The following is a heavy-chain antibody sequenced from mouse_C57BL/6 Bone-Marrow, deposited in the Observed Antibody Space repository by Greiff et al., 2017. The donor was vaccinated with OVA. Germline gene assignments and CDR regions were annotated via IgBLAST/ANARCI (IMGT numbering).Heavy chain of an antibody. D-gene: IGHD1-1*01. CDR2: IRNKANGCTT. Sequence: DVHLVESGGGLVQPGGSLSLSCAASGFTFTDYYMSWVRQPPGKALEWLGFIRNKANGCTTEYSASVKGRFTISRDNSQSILYLQMNALRAEDSATYYCARSLITTARFAYWGQGTLVTVSA. CDR1: GFTFTDYY. CDR3: ARSLITTARFAY. V-gene: IGHV7-3*01. J-gene: IGHJ3*01.